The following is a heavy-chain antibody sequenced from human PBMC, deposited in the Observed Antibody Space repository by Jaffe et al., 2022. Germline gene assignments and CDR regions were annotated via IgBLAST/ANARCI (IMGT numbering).Heavy chain of an antibody. V-gene: IGHV3-15*01. Sequence: EVQLVESGGGLVQPGGSLRLSCAASGFIVSDAWMNWVRQAPGKGLEWVALIKSKPDGGTTDYAAPVKGIFTISRDDSKNTLYLHMNSLKTEDTALYYCVTERSGAFHVWGQGTMVTVSS. CDR1: GFIVSDAW. CDR3: VTERSGAFHV. J-gene: IGHJ3*01. CDR2: IKSKPDGGTT. D-gene: IGHD3-3*01.